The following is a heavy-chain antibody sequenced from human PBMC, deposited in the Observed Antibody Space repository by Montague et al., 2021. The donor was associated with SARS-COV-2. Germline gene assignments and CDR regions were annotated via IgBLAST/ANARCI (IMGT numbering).Heavy chain of an antibody. CDR1: GGSISSDDYY. CDR3: ARDPRYDSSGYYLGYAFDI. J-gene: IGHJ3*02. Sequence: TLSLTCTVSGGSISSDDYYWSWMRQHPGKGLDWFVYIYYSASTYYNPSLKSPVTISVDTSKNQLSLKLISVTAADTAVYYCARDPRYDSSGYYLGYAFDIWGQGTMVTVSS. CDR2: IYYSAST. D-gene: IGHD3-22*01. V-gene: IGHV4-31*01.